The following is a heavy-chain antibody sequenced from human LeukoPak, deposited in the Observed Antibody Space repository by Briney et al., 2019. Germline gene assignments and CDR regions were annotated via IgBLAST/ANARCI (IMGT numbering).Heavy chain of an antibody. CDR2: IYYSGST. Sequence: SETLSLTCTVSGVSNSSTSYPWGWIRQPPGRGLEWIGGIYYSGSTYYNPSLKSRVTISVDSSKNQFSLKLTSVTAADTAVYYCARREGGFDPWGQGTLVTVSS. CDR3: ARREGGFDP. D-gene: IGHD3-16*01. J-gene: IGHJ5*02. V-gene: IGHV4-39*01. CDR1: GVSNSSTSYP.